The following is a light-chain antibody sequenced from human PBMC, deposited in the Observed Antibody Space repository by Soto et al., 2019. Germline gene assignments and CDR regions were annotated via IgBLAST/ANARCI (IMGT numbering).Light chain of an antibody. CDR2: EVS. CDR1: SSNIGSNT. Sequence: QSVLTQPPSASGTPGQRVTISCSGSSSNIGSNTVNWYQQPPGTAPKLMIYEVSNRPSGVPDRFSGSKSGNTASLTISGLQAEDEADYYCSSYTSSSTLYVFGTGTKVTVL. V-gene: IGLV2-18*02. CDR3: SSYTSSSTLYV. J-gene: IGLJ1*01.